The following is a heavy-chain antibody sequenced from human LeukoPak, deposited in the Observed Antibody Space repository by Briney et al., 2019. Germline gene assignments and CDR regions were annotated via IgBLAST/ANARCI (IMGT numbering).Heavy chain of an antibody. CDR1: GGSFSSEA. Sequence: SVKVSCKAFGGSFSSEAISWVRQAPGQGLEWMGGIIPIFGTANYAQKSQGRVTITTDESTSTAHMEVSSLRSEDTAVYYCGRKAGDCGGGSCYSIDYWGQGTLVTVSS. V-gene: IGHV1-69*05. D-gene: IGHD2-15*01. CDR3: GRKAGDCGGGSCYSIDY. CDR2: IIPIFGTA. J-gene: IGHJ4*02.